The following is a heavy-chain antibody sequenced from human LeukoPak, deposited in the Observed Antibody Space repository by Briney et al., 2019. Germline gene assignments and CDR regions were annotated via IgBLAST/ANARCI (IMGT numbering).Heavy chain of an antibody. Sequence: PSETLSLTCTVSGGSISSGYYYWSWIRQPAGKGLEWIGRIFSTGTTNYNPSLKSRVTISVDASKNQFSLKLSSVTAADTAVYYYARGPLNYWGQGTLVTVSS. CDR2: IFSTGTT. V-gene: IGHV4-61*02. CDR3: ARGPLNY. J-gene: IGHJ4*02. CDR1: GGSISSGYYY. D-gene: IGHD3-16*01.